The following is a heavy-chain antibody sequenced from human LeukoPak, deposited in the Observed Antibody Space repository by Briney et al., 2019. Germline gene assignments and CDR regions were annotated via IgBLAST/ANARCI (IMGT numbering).Heavy chain of an antibody. D-gene: IGHD3-22*01. Sequence: SETLSLTCTVSGYSISSGYYWGWIRQPPGKGLEWIGSIYHSGSTYYNPSLKSRVTISVDTSKNQFSLKLSSVTAADTAVYYCARLGAYYYDSSGYYHSIFDIWGQGTMVTVSS. V-gene: IGHV4-38-2*02. CDR2: IYHSGST. J-gene: IGHJ3*02. CDR3: ARLGAYYYDSSGYYHSIFDI. CDR1: GYSISSGYY.